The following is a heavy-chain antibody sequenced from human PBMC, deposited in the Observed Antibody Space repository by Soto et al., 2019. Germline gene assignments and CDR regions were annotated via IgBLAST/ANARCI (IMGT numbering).Heavy chain of an antibody. CDR2: INSDGSST. CDR3: ARTYYGSGSYLFWFDP. CDR1: GFTFSSYW. V-gene: IGHV3-74*01. J-gene: IGHJ5*02. Sequence: GGSLRLSCAASGFTFSSYWMHWVRQAPGKGLVWVSRINSDGSSTSYADSVKGRFTISRDNAKNTLYLQVNSLRAEDTAVYYCARTYYGSGSYLFWFDPWGQGTLVTVSS. D-gene: IGHD3-10*01.